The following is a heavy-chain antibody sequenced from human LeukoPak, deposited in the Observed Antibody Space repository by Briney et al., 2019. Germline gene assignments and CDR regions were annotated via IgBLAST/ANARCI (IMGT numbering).Heavy chain of an antibody. CDR2: INAYNGYT. D-gene: IGHD6-6*01. CDR3: AKTRPSYNAISFDA. V-gene: IGHV1-18*01. CDR1: GYSFTSFS. Sequence: ASVKVSCKASGYSFTSFSIVWVRQAPGQGLEWMGWINAYNGYTNSAQNLQGRITLTTDTSTTTAYMELRSLRADDTAVYFCAKTRPSYNAISFDAWGQGTLVTVSS. J-gene: IGHJ5*02.